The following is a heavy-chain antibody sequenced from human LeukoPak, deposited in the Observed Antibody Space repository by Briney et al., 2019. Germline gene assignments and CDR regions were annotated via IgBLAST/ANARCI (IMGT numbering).Heavy chain of an antibody. Sequence: GGSLRLSCAASGFTFSSYAMHWVRQAPGKGLEWVAVISYDGSNKYYADSVKGRFTISRDNSKNTLYLQMNSLRAEDTAVYCCARVRYCSGGSCYLFDYWGQGTLVTVSS. CDR3: ARVRYCSGGSCYLFDY. CDR2: ISYDGSNK. CDR1: GFTFSSYA. D-gene: IGHD2-15*01. J-gene: IGHJ4*02. V-gene: IGHV3-30*04.